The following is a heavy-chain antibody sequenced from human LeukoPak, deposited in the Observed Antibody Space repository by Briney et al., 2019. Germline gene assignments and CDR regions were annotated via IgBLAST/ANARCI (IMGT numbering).Heavy chain of an antibody. V-gene: IGHV3-21*01. D-gene: IGHD3-16*01. CDR3: ARARGSHNGFDI. CDR1: GFTFSSYS. J-gene: IGHJ3*02. Sequence: RASLRLSCEASGFTFSSYSMNWVRQAPGRGLEWVSSISSSSSDMYYADSGQGRFTISRDNAKNSLYLQMNSLRAEDTAIYYCARARGSHNGFDIWGQGTMVTVCS. CDR2: ISSSSSDM.